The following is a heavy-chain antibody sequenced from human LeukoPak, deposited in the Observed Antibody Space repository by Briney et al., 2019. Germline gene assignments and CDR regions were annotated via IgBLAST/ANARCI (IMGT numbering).Heavy chain of an antibody. J-gene: IGHJ6*02. CDR3: ARGHCSGGRCHSVGYYGMDV. V-gene: IGHV3-74*01. Sequence: GGSLRLSCAAPGFTFPNYWMHWVRQAPGKGLVWVSRIKSDGTSINYADSVKGRFTISRDNAKNRLFLQMNSLRAEDTAVYFCARGHCSGGRCHSVGYYGMDVWGQGTTVTVSS. D-gene: IGHD2-15*01. CDR1: GFTFPNYW. CDR2: IKSDGTSI.